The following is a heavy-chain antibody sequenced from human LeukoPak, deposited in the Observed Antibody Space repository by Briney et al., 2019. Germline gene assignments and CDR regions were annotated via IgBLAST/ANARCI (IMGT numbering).Heavy chain of an antibody. V-gene: IGHV1-2*06. CDR3: ASGSTLQYYDSSGYYLDY. Sequence: ASVKVSCKASGYTFTGYYMHWVRQAPGQGLEWMGRINPNSGGTNYAQKFQGRVTMTRDTSISTAYMELSRLRSDDTAVYYCASGSTLQYYDSSGYYLDYWGQGTLVTVSS. CDR2: INPNSGGT. D-gene: IGHD3-22*01. J-gene: IGHJ4*02. CDR1: GYTFTGYY.